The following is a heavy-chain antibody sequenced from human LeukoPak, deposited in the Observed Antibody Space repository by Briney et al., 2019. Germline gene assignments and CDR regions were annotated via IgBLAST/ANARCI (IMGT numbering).Heavy chain of an antibody. J-gene: IGHJ5*02. CDR1: GFTFSSYW. V-gene: IGHV3-7*01. D-gene: IGHD3-10*01. CDR2: IKQDGSEK. CDR3: ARDYYGSGSYYNVDWFDP. Sequence: GGSLRLSCAASGFTFSSYWMSWVRQAPGKGLEWVANIKQDGSEKNYVDSVKGRFTISRDNAKNSLYLQMNSLRAEDTAVYYCARDYYGSGSYYNVDWFDPWGQGTLVTVSS.